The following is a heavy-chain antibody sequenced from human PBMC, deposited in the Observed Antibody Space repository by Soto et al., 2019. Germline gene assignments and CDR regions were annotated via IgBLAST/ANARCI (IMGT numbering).Heavy chain of an antibody. CDR3: ARDSGYCSGGSCYSRRDAFDV. CDR1: GGTFSSYA. Sequence: ASVKVSCKASGGTFSSYAISWVRQAPGQGLEWMGGIIPIFGTANYAQKFQGRVTITADESTSTAYMELSSLRSEDTAVYYCARDSGYCSGGSCYSRRDAFDVWGQGTMVTVSS. V-gene: IGHV1-69*13. J-gene: IGHJ3*01. CDR2: IIPIFGTA. D-gene: IGHD2-15*01.